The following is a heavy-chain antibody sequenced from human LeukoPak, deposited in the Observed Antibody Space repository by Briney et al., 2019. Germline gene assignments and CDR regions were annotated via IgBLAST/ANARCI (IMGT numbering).Heavy chain of an antibody. J-gene: IGHJ4*02. Sequence: PSETLSLTCTVSGGSISGQYWSLIRQPPGKGLEWIGYIYYTGITKYNPSLKSRVTISVDTSKNQFSLRLTSVTAADTAVYYCAREGGPYRPLDYSGQGTLVTVSS. CDR3: AREGGPYRPLDY. CDR2: IYYTGIT. CDR1: GGSISGQY. V-gene: IGHV4-59*11.